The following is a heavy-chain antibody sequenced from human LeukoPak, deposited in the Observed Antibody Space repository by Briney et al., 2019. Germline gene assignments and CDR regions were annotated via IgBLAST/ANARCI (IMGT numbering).Heavy chain of an antibody. D-gene: IGHD4-17*01. Sequence: PGGSLRLSCAASGFTFSSYAMYWVRQAPGKGLEWVSSLDSSGGTTYYAASVKGRFTISRDNSKNTFYLQMNSLRADDTAVYYCAKDIVRDYGDYFRADGGMDVWGQGTTVTVSS. CDR1: GFTFSSYA. V-gene: IGHV3-23*01. CDR3: AKDIVRDYGDYFRADGGMDV. CDR2: LDSSGGTT. J-gene: IGHJ6*02.